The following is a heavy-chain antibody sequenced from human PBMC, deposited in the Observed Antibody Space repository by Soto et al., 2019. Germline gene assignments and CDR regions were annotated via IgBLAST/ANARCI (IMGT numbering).Heavy chain of an antibody. V-gene: IGHV5-51*03. CDR3: ARYSGSYWHYLDF. CDR1: GYSFASHC. J-gene: IGHJ4*02. CDR2: IYPGDSDT. D-gene: IGHD1-26*01. Sequence: GESLNISCKGSGYSFASHCVAWVRQMPEKGLEWIGTIYPGDSDTKYSPAFRGQVTISADTSVSTAYLQWRSLEATDSAIYYCARYSGSYWHYLDFWGQGTLVTVSS.